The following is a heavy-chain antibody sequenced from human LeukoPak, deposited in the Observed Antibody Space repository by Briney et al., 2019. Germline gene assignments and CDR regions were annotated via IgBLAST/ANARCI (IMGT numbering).Heavy chain of an antibody. D-gene: IGHD6-19*01. CDR2: INPKSGGT. CDR3: ARASTVAGNHRPFDY. V-gene: IGHV1-2*02. J-gene: IGHJ4*02. CDR1: GYTFTDYY. Sequence: ASVKVSCKASGYTFTDYYIHWVRQAPGQDFEWMGWINPKSGGTEYAQKFQGRVTMTRDPSLSTAYRELSRLRSDDTAVFYCARASTVAGNHRPFDYWGQGTLVTVSS.